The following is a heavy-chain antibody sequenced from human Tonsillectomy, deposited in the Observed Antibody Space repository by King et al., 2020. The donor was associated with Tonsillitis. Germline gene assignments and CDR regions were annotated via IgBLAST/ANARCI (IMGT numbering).Heavy chain of an antibody. V-gene: IGHV3-53*01. J-gene: IGHJ4*02. CDR1: GFTVSTNY. CDR3: ARGFGYSYGYHY. CDR2: IYSGGST. D-gene: IGHD5-18*01. Sequence: VQLVESGGGLIQPGGSLRLSCAASGFTVSTNYMSWVRQAPGKGLEGVSVIYSGGSTYYADSVKGRFTISRDNSKNTLYLQMNNLRADDTAVYYCARGFGYSYGYHYWGQGTLVTVSS.